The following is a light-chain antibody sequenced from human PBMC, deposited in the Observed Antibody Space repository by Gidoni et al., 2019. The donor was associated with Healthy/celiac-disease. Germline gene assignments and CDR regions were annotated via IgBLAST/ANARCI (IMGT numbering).Light chain of an antibody. V-gene: IGLV1-40*01. Sequence: QSVLTQPPSASPAPGQRVTISRTGSSSNIGAGYDVHWYQQLPGTAPKLLIYGNSNRPSGVPDRFSGSKSGTSASLAITGLQAEDEADYYCQSYDSSLSGWVFGGGTKLTVL. CDR3: QSYDSSLSGWV. CDR2: GNS. J-gene: IGLJ3*02. CDR1: SSNIGAGYD.